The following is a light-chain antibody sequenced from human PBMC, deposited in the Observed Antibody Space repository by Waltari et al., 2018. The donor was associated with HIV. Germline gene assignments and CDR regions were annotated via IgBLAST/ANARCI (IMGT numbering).Light chain of an antibody. Sequence: QSVLTQPPSVSAAPGQKVTISCSGRGSNIGNNYVAWYQQLTGTAPKLLIYDNKKLPSGIPDRFSASKSDTSATLGMTGLQTGDEADYYCGTWDSSLSAGVFGGVTKLTVL. J-gene: IGLJ3*02. CDR1: GSNIGNNY. V-gene: IGLV1-51*01. CDR2: DNK. CDR3: GTWDSSLSAGV.